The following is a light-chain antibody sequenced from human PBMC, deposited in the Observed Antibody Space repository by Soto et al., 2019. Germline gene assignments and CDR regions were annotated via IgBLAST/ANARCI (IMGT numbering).Light chain of an antibody. CDR3: AAWDASLRAVV. V-gene: IGLV1-44*01. J-gene: IGLJ2*01. CDR2: RNH. CDR1: TSNIGTYA. Sequence: QSVLTQSPSASVTPGQRVTISCSGSTSNIGTYAVNWYQQLPGTAPTLLIFRNHQRPSGVPDRFSGSKSGTSASLAISGPPSEDEPDYYCAAWDASLRAVVFGGGTKLTVL.